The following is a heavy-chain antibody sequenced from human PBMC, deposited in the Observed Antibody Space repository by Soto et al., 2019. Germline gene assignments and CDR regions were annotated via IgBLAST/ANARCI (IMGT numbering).Heavy chain of an antibody. CDR3: ARGDYYDSSGSPEGY. Sequence: QVQLVQSGAEVKKPGASVKVSCKASGYTFTSYGISWVRQAPGQGLEWMGWISAYNGNTNYAQKLQGRVTMATNTSTSTAYMELRSLRSDDTAVYYCARGDYYDSSGSPEGYWGQGTLVTVSS. CDR2: ISAYNGNT. CDR1: GYTFTSYG. J-gene: IGHJ4*02. D-gene: IGHD3-22*01. V-gene: IGHV1-18*01.